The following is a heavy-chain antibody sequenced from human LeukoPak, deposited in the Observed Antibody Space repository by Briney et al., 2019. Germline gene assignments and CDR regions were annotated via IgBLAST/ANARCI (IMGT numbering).Heavy chain of an antibody. J-gene: IGHJ4*02. Sequence: SETQSLTCAAYGGSFSGYYWSWIRQPPGKGLEWIGEINHSGSTNYNPSLKSRVTISVDTSKNQFSLKLSSVTAADTAVYYCARSGMVRGVYYFDYWGQGTLVTVSS. CDR2: INHSGST. V-gene: IGHV4-34*01. CDR1: GGSFSGYY. D-gene: IGHD3-10*01. CDR3: ARSGMVRGVYYFDY.